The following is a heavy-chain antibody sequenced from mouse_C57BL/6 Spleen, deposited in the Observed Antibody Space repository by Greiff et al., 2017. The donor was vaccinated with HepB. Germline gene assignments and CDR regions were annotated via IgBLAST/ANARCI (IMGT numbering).Heavy chain of an antibody. Sequence: EVKLVESGPGLVKPSQSLSLTCSVTGYSITSGYYWNWIRQFPGNKLEWMGYISYDGSNNYNPSLKNRISITRDTSKNQFFLKLNSVTTEDTATYYCARYGNYRYYAMDYWGQGTSVTVSS. CDR2: ISYDGSN. V-gene: IGHV3-6*01. CDR1: GYSITSGYY. CDR3: ARYGNYRYYAMDY. J-gene: IGHJ4*01. D-gene: IGHD2-10*02.